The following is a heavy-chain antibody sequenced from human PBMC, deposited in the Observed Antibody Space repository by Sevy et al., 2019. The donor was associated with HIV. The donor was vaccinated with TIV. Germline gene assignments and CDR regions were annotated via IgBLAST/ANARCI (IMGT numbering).Heavy chain of an antibody. V-gene: IGHV3-53*01. Sequence: GGSLRLSCAASGFTVSSNYMSWVRQAPGKGLEWVSVIYSGGSTYYADSVKGRFTISRDNSKNTLYLQMNSLRAEDTAVYYCASEYYDSSGYYSPRAFDIWGQGTMVTVSS. CDR2: IYSGGST. CDR3: ASEYYDSSGYYSPRAFDI. J-gene: IGHJ3*02. D-gene: IGHD3-22*01. CDR1: GFTVSSNY.